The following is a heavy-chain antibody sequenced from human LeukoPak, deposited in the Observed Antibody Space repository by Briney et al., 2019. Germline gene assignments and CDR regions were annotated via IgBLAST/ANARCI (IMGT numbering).Heavy chain of an antibody. D-gene: IGHD3-10*01. CDR1: GGSLRSGGYY. CDR2: IYYSGST. V-gene: IGHV4-31*03. Sequence: PSETLSLTCTVSGGSLRSGGYYWRWIRQHPGTGLEWIGYIYYSGSTYYNPSLKSRVTISVDTSKNQFSLKLSSVTAADTAVYYCAREFPYYYGSGSYSDAGMDVWGQGTTVTVSS. CDR3: AREFPYYYGSGSYSDAGMDV. J-gene: IGHJ6*02.